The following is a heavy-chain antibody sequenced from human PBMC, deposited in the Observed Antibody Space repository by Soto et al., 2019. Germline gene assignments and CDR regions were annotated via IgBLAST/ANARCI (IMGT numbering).Heavy chain of an antibody. D-gene: IGHD1-1*01. CDR2: VHYRGSI. Sequence: QLQLQESGPGLVKPSETLSLTCAVSGGSISTSTYYWGWIRQPPGKGLEWIGTVHYRGSIYYNQALKLRVTISVDTSKNQFSLRLTSVTAADTAVYYCARQLERRSWHYYYMDVWGKGTTVTVSS. CDR1: GGSISTSTYY. J-gene: IGHJ6*03. CDR3: ARQLERRSWHYYYMDV. V-gene: IGHV4-39*01.